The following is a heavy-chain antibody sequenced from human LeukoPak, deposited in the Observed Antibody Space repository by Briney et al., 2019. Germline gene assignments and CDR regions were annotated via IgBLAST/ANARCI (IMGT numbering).Heavy chain of an antibody. D-gene: IGHD6-13*01. J-gene: IGHJ4*02. V-gene: IGHV3-21*01. CDR3: AAAPGYSSSWYYFDY. Sequence: KSGGSLRLSCAASGFTFSSYEMNWVRQAPGKGLEWVSSISSSSSYIYYADSVRGRFTISRDNAKKSLSLQMNSLRAEDTAVYYCAAAPGYSSSWYYFDYWGQGTLVTVSS. CDR1: GFTFSSYE. CDR2: ISSSSSYI.